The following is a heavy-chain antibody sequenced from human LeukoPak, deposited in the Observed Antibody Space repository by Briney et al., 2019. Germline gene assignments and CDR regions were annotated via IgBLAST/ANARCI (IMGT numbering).Heavy chain of an antibody. D-gene: IGHD3-9*01. CDR2: ISYDGSNK. CDR1: GFTFGDYA. V-gene: IGHV3-30-3*01. J-gene: IGHJ4*02. CDR3: ARALYDILTGNPLTGFDY. Sequence: GGSLRLSCTASGFTFGDYAMSWFRQAPGKGLEWVAVISYDGSNKYYADSVKGRFTISRDNSKNTLYLRMNSLRAEDTAVYYCARALYDILTGNPLTGFDYWGQGTLVTVSS.